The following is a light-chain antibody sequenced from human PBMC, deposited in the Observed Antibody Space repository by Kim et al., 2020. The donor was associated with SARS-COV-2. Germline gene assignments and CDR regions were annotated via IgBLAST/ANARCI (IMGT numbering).Light chain of an antibody. CDR3: NSRDSSGNHSWV. Sequence: SSELTQDPAVSVALGQTVRITCQGDSLRSYYASWYQQKPGQAPVLVIYGKNNRPSGIPDRFSGSSSGITASLTITGAQAEDEADYYCNSRDSSGNHSWVFGGGTKLTVL. CDR2: GKN. J-gene: IGLJ3*02. V-gene: IGLV3-19*01. CDR1: SLRSYY.